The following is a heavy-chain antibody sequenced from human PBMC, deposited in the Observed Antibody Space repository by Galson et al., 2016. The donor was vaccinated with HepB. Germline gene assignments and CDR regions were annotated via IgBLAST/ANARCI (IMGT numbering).Heavy chain of an antibody. CDR2: INPSGGST. V-gene: IGHV1-46*01. CDR3: ARGESGYDWDWFDP. Sequence: SVKVSCKASGYTFTTYYIHWVRQAPGQGLEWMGIINPSGGSTSYAQKFQGRVTMTRGTSTSTVYMELNSLRSDDTAVYFCARGESGYDWDWFDPWGQGTLVTVSS. J-gene: IGHJ5*02. CDR1: GYTFTTYY. D-gene: IGHD5-12*01.